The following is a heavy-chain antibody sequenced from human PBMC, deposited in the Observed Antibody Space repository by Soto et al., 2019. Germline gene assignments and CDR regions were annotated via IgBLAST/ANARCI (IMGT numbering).Heavy chain of an antibody. CDR3: ARDWEQLVSDY. J-gene: IGHJ4*02. CDR2: ISSSSSYT. CDR1: GFTFSDYY. D-gene: IGHD6-6*01. Sequence: QVQLVESGGGLVKPGGSLRLSCAASGFTFSDYYTSWIRQAPGKGLEWVSYISSSSSYTNYADSVKGRFTISRDNAKNSLYLQMNSLRAEDTAVYYCARDWEQLVSDYWGQGTLVTVSS. V-gene: IGHV3-11*06.